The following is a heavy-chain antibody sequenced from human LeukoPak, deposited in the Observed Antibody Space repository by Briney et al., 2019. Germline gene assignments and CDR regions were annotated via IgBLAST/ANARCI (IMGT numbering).Heavy chain of an antibody. CDR1: GGTFNTYS. CDR3: ARDPEYQLLYGQH. J-gene: IGHJ1*01. Sequence: ASVKVSCKASGGTFNTYSISWVRQAPGQGLEWLGNIIPVSGTTDYARKFQGRVTITTDESTRTTYLELNSLRSDDTAVYYCARDPEYQLLYGQHWGQGTLVTVSS. V-gene: IGHV1-69*05. D-gene: IGHD2-2*02. CDR2: IIPVSGTT.